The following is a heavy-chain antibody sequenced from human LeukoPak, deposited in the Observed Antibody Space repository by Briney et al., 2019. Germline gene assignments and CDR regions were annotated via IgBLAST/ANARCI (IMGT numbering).Heavy chain of an antibody. D-gene: IGHD6-6*01. CDR1: GGSISSGGYY. CDR3: ARGTQKGQLGNFDY. J-gene: IGHJ4*02. V-gene: IGHV4-30-2*01. CDR2: IYHSGST. Sequence: SETLSLTCTVSGGSISSGGYYWSWIRQPPGKGLEWIGYIYHSGSTYYNPSLKSRVTISVDRSKNQFSLKLSSVTAADTAVYYCARGTQKGQLGNFDYWGQGTLVTVSS.